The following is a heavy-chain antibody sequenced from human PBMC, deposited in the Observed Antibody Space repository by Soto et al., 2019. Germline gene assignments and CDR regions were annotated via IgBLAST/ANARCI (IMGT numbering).Heavy chain of an antibody. CDR1: GGTFSSYA. D-gene: IGHD1-7*01. CDR2: IIPIFGTA. CDR3: ARELAGTTNYYYYYGMDV. J-gene: IGHJ6*02. V-gene: IGHV1-69*13. Sequence: ASVKVSCKASGGTFSSYAISWVRQAPGQGLEWMGGIIPIFGTANYAQKFQGRVTITADESTSTAYMELSSLRSGDTAAYYCARELAGTTNYYYYYGMDVWGQGTTVTVSS.